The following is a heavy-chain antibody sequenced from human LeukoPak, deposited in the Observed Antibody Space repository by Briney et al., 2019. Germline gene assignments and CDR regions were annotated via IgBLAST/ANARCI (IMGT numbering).Heavy chain of an antibody. CDR2: ISSSSSYI. D-gene: IGHD2-21*02. Sequence: PGGSLRLSCAASGFTFSSYSMNWVRQAPGKGLEWVSSISSSSSYIYYADSVKGRFTISRDNAKNSLYLQMNSLRAEDTAVYYCAREVVVTAVLYYGMDVWGQGTTVTVSS. V-gene: IGHV3-21*01. CDR3: AREVVVTAVLYYGMDV. CDR1: GFTFSSYS. J-gene: IGHJ6*02.